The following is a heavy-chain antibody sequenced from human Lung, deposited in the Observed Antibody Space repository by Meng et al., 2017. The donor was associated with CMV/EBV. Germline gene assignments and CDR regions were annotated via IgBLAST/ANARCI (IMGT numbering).Heavy chain of an antibody. J-gene: IGHJ6*02. CDR1: GFTFSSYA. CDR2: IRFDGTNK. V-gene: IGHV3-30*02. Sequence: SCAASGFTFSSYAMHWVRQAPGRGLEWVANIRFDGTNKYHADSVKGRFTITRDNSRNNLYLQMNSLSAEDTAVYYCAKRGDSSGTYAMAVWGQGTXVNGAS. D-gene: IGHD3-22*01. CDR3: AKRGDSSGTYAMAV.